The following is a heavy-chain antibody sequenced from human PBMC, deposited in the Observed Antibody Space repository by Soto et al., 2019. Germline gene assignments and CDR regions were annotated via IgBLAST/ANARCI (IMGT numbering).Heavy chain of an antibody. V-gene: IGHV4-59*08. CDR1: GASISSHY. J-gene: IGHJ6*03. CDR2: INYNGNT. Sequence: PSETLSLTCTVSGASISSHYWSWIRQAPGKGLEWFANINYNGNTNYNPSLKSRVTISVDTSKNQFSLTVISVTAADTAVYYCAGGGSIVVATRRLMDVWGRGTTVTVSS. D-gene: IGHD3-22*01. CDR3: AGGGSIVVATRRLMDV.